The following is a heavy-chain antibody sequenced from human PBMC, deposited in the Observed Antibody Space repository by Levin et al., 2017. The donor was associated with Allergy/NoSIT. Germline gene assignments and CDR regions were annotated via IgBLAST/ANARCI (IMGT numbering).Heavy chain of an antibody. D-gene: IGHD2-15*01. CDR3: ARETDGGGYCSGGSCPHYYGMDV. CDR1: GFTVSSNY. Sequence: GESLKISCAASGFTVSSNYMSWVRQAPGKGLEWVSVIYSGGSTYYADSVKGRFTISRDNSKNTLYLQMNSLRAEDTAVYYCARETDGGGYCSGGSCPHYYGMDVWGQGTTVTVSS. V-gene: IGHV3-53*01. CDR2: IYSGGST. J-gene: IGHJ6*02.